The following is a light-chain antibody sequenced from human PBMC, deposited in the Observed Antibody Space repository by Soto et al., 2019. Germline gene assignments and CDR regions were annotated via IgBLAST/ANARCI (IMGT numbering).Light chain of an antibody. V-gene: IGKV1-39*01. J-gene: IGKJ2*01. Sequence: DIQMTQSPSSLSASVGDRVTITCRASQSISTYLNWYQQKPGKAPKLLIYTASRLRSEVPSRFSGSGSGTDFTLTISSLQPEDFATYFCQQSYSTPYTFGQGTKVEIK. CDR3: QQSYSTPYT. CDR1: QSISTY. CDR2: TAS.